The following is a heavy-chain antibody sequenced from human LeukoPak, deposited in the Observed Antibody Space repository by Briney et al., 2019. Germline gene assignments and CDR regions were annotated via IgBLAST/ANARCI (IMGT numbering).Heavy chain of an antibody. CDR1: GGSISSSSYY. J-gene: IGHJ4*02. Sequence: SETLSLTCTVSGGSISSSSYYWGWIRQPPGKGLEWIGSIYYSGSTYYNPSLKSRVTISVDTDKNQFSLKLSSVTAAGTVVYYCARDEYYYDRRFDYWGQGTLVSVSS. CDR3: ARDEYYYDRRFDY. CDR2: IYYSGST. V-gene: IGHV4-39*07. D-gene: IGHD3-22*01.